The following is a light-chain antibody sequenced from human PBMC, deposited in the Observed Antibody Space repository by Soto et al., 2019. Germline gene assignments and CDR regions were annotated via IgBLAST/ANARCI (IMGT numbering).Light chain of an antibody. CDR2: AAS. Sequence: ENVLTQSPGTLSLSPGEGATLSCRASQSVGSTYLAWYQQKPGQAPRLLMYAASSRATGIPDRFSGSGSGTDFTLTIGRLEPEDFAVYYCQQYETTPWTFGRGTKVEI. J-gene: IGKJ1*01. CDR1: QSVGSTY. CDR3: QQYETTPWT. V-gene: IGKV3-20*01.